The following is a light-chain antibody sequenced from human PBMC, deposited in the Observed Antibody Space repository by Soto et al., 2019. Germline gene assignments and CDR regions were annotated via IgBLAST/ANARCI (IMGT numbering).Light chain of an antibody. CDR2: EDI. CDR3: SSYAGSASVV. V-gene: IGLV2-23*01. J-gene: IGLJ2*01. Sequence: QSALTQPASVSGSPGQSITISCTGTISDVGRYNLVSWYQQHPDKAPKLIIYEDIERPSGVSHRFSGSTSGNTASLTISGLQTEDEAKYFCSSYAGSASVVFGGGTKVTVL. CDR1: ISDVGRYNL.